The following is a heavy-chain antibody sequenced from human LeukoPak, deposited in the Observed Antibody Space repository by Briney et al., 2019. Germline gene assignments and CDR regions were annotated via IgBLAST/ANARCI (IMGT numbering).Heavy chain of an antibody. V-gene: IGHV4-39*07. CDR1: GGSISSSSYY. Sequence: SETLSLTCTVSGGSISSSSYYWGWIRQPPGKGLEWIGSIYYSGSTYYNPSLKSRVTISVDTSKNQFSLKLSSVTAADTAVYYCARERSVRGYSYGIDYWGQGTLVTVSS. CDR3: ARERSVRGYSYGIDY. J-gene: IGHJ4*02. CDR2: IYYSGST. D-gene: IGHD5-18*01.